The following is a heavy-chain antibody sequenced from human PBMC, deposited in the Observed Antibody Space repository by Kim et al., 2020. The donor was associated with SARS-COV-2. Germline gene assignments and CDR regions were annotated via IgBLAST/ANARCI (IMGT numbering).Heavy chain of an antibody. CDR3: ARVRGADGPFYYYYYGMDV. CDR1: GFTFSDYY. CDR2: ISSSGSTI. J-gene: IGHJ6*02. Sequence: GGSLRLSCAASGFTFSDYYMSWIRQAPGKGLEWVSYISSSGSTIYYADSVKGRFTIARDNAKNSLYLQMNRLRAEDTAVYYCARVRGADGPFYYYYYGMDVWGQGTTVTVSS. D-gene: IGHD3-16*01. V-gene: IGHV3-11*01.